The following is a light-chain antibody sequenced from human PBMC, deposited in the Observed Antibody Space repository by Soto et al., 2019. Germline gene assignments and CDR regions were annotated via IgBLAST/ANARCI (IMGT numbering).Light chain of an antibody. J-gene: IGKJ4*01. CDR3: QQYSSWVT. CDR2: GAS. Sequence: EIVMTQSPVTLSLSPGDTATLSCRASQTITSNLAWYQQKPGQPPRLLIYGASTRATGIPARFSGGGSGKEFTLTITSLQSEDFAVYYCQQYSSWVTFGGGTQLEI. V-gene: IGKV3-15*01. CDR1: QTITSN.